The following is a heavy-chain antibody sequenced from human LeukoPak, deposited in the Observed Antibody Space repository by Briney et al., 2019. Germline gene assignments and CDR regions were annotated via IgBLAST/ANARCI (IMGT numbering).Heavy chain of an antibody. CDR2: IKQGGNEI. D-gene: IGHD6-25*01. V-gene: IGHV3-7*01. CDR1: GFTLSQYW. J-gene: IGHJ4*02. Sequence: GGSLRLSCVVSGFTLSQYWMTWVRQAPGKGLEWVANIKQGGNEIHYVESVKGRFTISRDNAKNSLYLQMNSLRAEDTPIYYCARGSSAAAESYFDSWGQGTLVTVSS. CDR3: ARGSSAAAESYFDS.